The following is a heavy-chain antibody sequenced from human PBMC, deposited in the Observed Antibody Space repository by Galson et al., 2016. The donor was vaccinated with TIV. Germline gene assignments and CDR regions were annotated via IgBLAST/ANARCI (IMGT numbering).Heavy chain of an antibody. CDR3: ARDPPIVIVPAAIGGFDP. J-gene: IGHJ5*02. CDR2: IKQDGSET. Sequence: SLRLSCAAAGFTFNRSWMSWVRQAPGKGLEWVANIKQDGSETYYVDSVKGRFTTSRDNAKNSLYLQMDSLRVEDTAVYYCARDPPIVIVPAAIGGFDPWGQGTLVTVSS. D-gene: IGHD2-2*02. V-gene: IGHV3-7*01. CDR1: GFTFNRSW.